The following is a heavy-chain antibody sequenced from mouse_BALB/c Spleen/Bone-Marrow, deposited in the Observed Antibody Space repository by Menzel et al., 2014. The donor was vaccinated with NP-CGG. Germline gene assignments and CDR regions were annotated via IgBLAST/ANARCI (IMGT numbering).Heavy chain of an antibody. CDR1: GFTIKDTY. J-gene: IGHJ4*01. D-gene: IGHD1-2*01. Sequence: VQLQQSGAELVKPGASVNLSCTASGFTIKDTYMHWVQQTPEQGLEWIGWIDTANGNAKYDPNFQDKATITVDTSSNPALLHLSSETSENSAVYCYTNGGTHCAMDYWGQGTSVTVSS. CDR2: IDTANGNA. V-gene: IGHV14-3*02. CDR3: TNGGTHCAMDY.